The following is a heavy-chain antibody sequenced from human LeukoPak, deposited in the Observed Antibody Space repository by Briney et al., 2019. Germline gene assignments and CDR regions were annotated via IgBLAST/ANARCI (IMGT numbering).Heavy chain of an antibody. D-gene: IGHD3-22*01. CDR2: INPNSGGT. Sequence: ASVKVSCKASGYTFTGYYMHWVRQAPGQGLEWMGWINPNSGGTNYAQKFQGRVTMTRDTSISTAYMELSRLRSDDTAVYYCARATYYYDSSGYYHYYFDYWGQGTLVTVSS. CDR3: ARATYYYDSSGYYHYYFDY. J-gene: IGHJ4*02. V-gene: IGHV1-2*02. CDR1: GYTFTGYY.